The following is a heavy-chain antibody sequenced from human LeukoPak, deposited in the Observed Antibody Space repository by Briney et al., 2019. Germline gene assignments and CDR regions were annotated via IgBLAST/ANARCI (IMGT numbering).Heavy chain of an antibody. CDR1: GYTFTGYY. CDR3: ARVPSIAARQDY. CDR2: INPNSGGT. D-gene: IGHD6-6*01. J-gene: IGHJ4*02. V-gene: IGHV1-2*02. Sequence: GASVKVSCKASGYTFTGYYMHWVRQAPGQGLEWMGWINPNSGGTNHAQKFQGRVTMTRDTSISTAYMELSRLRSDDTAVYYCARVPSIAARQDYWGQGTLVTVSS.